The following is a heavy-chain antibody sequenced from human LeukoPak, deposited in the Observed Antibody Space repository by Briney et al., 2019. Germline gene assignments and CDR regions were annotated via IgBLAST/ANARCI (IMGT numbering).Heavy chain of an antibody. CDR1: GGSISSYY. CDR2: IYYSGST. Sequence: SETLSLTCTVSGGSISSYYWSWLRQPPGKGLEWIGYIYYSGSTNYNPSLKSRVTISVETSKNQFSLKLSSVTAADTAVYYCARIGVTIFGVVETFDYWGQGTLVTVSS. CDR3: ARIGVTIFGVVETFDY. J-gene: IGHJ4*02. D-gene: IGHD3-3*01. V-gene: IGHV4-59*01.